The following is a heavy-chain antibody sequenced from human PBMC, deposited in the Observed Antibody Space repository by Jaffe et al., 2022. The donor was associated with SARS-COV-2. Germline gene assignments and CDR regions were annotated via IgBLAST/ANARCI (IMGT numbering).Heavy chain of an antibody. D-gene: IGHD3-10*01. CDR2: IGDSGDIT. Sequence: EVQLVESGGGLVQPGGSLSLSCAASEFTFSSYVMTWVRQAPGKGLAWVSAIGDSGDITYYADSVKGRFTISRDNSKDTLYLQMNSLRAEDSAVYYCAKARAPDYYGSGNFFPFDYWGQGTLVTVSS. J-gene: IGHJ4*02. V-gene: IGHV3-23*04. CDR1: EFTFSSYV. CDR3: AKARAPDYYGSGNFFPFDY.